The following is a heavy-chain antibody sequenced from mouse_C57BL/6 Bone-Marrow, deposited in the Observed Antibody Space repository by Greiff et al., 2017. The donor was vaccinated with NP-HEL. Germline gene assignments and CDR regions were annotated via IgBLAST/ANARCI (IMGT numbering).Heavy chain of an antibody. J-gene: IGHJ3*01. CDR3: ARNYGSRGTY. V-gene: IGHV1-81*01. CDR1: GYTFTSYG. Sequence: VKLQESGAELARPGASVKLSCKASGYTFTSYGISWVKQRTGQGLEWIGEIYPRSGNTYYNEKFKGKATLTADKSSSTAYIELRSLTSEDSAVYFCARNYGSRGTYWGQGTLVTVSA. CDR2: IYPRSGNT. D-gene: IGHD1-1*01.